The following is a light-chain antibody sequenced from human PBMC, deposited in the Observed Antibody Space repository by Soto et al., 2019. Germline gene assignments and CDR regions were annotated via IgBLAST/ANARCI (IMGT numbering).Light chain of an antibody. CDR2: EDI. V-gene: IGLV2-23*01. CDR3: CSYAGGTSVV. CDR1: SSDVGRYNL. J-gene: IGLJ2*01. Sequence: QSALTQPASVSGSPGQSITISCTGSSSDVGRYNLVSWYQQHPGKAPKLMIYEDIEPPSGVSNRFSGSKSGNTASLTISGLQTEDEADYYCCSYAGGTSVVFGGGTKLTVL.